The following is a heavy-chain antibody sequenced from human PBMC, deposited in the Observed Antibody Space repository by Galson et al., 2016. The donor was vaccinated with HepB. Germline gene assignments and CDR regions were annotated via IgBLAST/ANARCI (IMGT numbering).Heavy chain of an antibody. CDR3: ARHIPSRSWDHFDY. J-gene: IGHJ4*02. V-gene: IGHV5-51*01. D-gene: IGHD6-13*01. CDR2: IYPGGSEI. CDR1: GSSFTSLW. Sequence: QSGAEVKKPGESLKISCKTSGSSFTSLWIGWVRQMPGKGLEWMGIIYPGGSEIAYSPSFQGQVTISVDKSISTAYLQWSSLKASDPAIYYCARHIPSRSWDHFDYGGQGTLVTVSS.